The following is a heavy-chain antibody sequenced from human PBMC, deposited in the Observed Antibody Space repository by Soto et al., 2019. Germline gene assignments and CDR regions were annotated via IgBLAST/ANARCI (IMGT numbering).Heavy chain of an antibody. CDR1: GGSITSGDYY. CDR3: AREDCSSTSCPYNY. V-gene: IGHV4-30-4*01. Sequence: SETLSLTCTVSGGSITSGDYYWSWLRQPPGKGLEWIGYIYYSGSTYYNPSLKSRVTVSVDTSKNQFSLKLTSVTAADTAVYYCAREDCSSTSCPYNYWGQGTLVTVSS. CDR2: IYYSGST. J-gene: IGHJ4*02. D-gene: IGHD2-2*01.